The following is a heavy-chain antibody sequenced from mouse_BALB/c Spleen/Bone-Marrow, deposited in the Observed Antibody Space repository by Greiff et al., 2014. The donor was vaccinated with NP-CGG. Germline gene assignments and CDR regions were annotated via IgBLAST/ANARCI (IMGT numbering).Heavy chain of an antibody. CDR1: GFTFGDYY. CDR2: ISNGGGST. CDR3: ARQGGTEYYAMDY. Sequence: EVKLVESGGGLVQPGGSLKLSCATSGFTFGDYYMFWVRQTPEKRLEWVAYISNGGGSTYYPDTVKGRFTISRDNAKNTLYLQMSRLKSEDTAMYYCARQGGTEYYAMDYWGQGTSVTVSS. V-gene: IGHV5-12*02. D-gene: IGHD3-3*01. J-gene: IGHJ4*01.